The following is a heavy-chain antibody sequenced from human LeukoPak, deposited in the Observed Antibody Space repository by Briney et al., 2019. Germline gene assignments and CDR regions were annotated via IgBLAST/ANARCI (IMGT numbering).Heavy chain of an antibody. CDR2: INSDGSMT. D-gene: IGHD3-10*01. Sequence: GGSLRLSCAVSGFTFSTYWMHWVRQSPGKGLVWVSRINSDGSMTDYADSVKGRFTISRDNAKNTLYLQMNSLRAEDTAVYYCARIRDNWFDPWGQGTLVTVSS. CDR1: GFTFSTYW. V-gene: IGHV3-74*01. CDR3: ARIRDNWFDP. J-gene: IGHJ5*02.